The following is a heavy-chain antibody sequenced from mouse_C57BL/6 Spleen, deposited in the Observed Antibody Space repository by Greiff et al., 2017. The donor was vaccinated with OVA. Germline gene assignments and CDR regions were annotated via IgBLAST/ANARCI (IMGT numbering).Heavy chain of an antibody. CDR3: AKGTTVPSPLYFDY. CDR1: GFTFSDYG. V-gene: IGHV5-17*01. Sequence: EVQRVESGGGLVKPGGSLKLSCAASGFTFSDYGMHWVRQAPEKGLGWVAYISSGSSTIYYADTVKGRFTISRDNAKNTLFLQMTSLRSEDTAMYYCAKGTTVPSPLYFDYWGQGTTLTVSS. J-gene: IGHJ2*01. CDR2: ISSGSSTI. D-gene: IGHD1-1*01.